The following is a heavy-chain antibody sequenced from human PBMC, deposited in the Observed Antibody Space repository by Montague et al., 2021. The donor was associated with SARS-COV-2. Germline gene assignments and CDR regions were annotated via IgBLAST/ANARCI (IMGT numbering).Heavy chain of an antibody. CDR3: ALPLGGVRFDP. V-gene: IGHV4-4*02. CDR2: IFHSGTT. Sequence: SETLSLTCTVSGGSISSDNWWTWVRQPPGKGLEWIGDIFHSGTTNYNPSLKSRLTISVDKSKNQISLKLISVTAADTAMYYCALPLGGVRFDPWGQGTLVTVSS. J-gene: IGHJ5*02. D-gene: IGHD3-16*01. CDR1: GGSISSDNW.